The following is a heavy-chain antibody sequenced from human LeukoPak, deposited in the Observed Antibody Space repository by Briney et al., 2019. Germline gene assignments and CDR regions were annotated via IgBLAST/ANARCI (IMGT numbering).Heavy chain of an antibody. D-gene: IGHD3-3*01. J-gene: IGHJ4*02. CDR1: GYTFTNYD. V-gene: IGHV1-8*01. Sequence: ASVKVSCKASGYTFTNYDINWVRQATGQGLEWMGYMKPNSGNTGYAQKFQGRVTMTRDTSISTAYMELSSLRSEDTAVYYCAREDRRELYYDFWSSPFDYWGQGTLVTVSS. CDR3: AREDRRELYYDFWSSPFDY. CDR2: MKPNSGNT.